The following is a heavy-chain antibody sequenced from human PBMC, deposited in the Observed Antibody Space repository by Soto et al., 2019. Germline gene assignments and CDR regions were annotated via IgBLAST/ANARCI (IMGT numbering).Heavy chain of an antibody. V-gene: IGHV4-59*12. Sequence: PSETLSLTCTISGGSISSYYWSWIRQPPGKGLEWIGYIYYTGSTNYNPSLKSRVTISVDTSKNQFSLKLTSVTAADTAVYYCARRWGPTFDFWGQGTLVTVSS. CDR3: ARRWGPTFDF. CDR1: GGSISSYY. CDR2: IYYTGST. D-gene: IGHD1-26*01. J-gene: IGHJ4*02.